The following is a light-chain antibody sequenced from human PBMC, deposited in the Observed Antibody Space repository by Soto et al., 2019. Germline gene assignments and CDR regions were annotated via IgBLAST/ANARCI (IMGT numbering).Light chain of an antibody. Sequence: EMVVTQSPATLSVSPGERVTLSCRTSQDVSSKLAWYQQKPGQPPSLLIYDASTRATGTPARFSGSGSGTEFTLAVSSLQSEDYALYFCQQYSGWPLTFGGGTKVEIK. CDR3: QQYSGWPLT. V-gene: IGKV3D-15*01. J-gene: IGKJ4*01. CDR1: QDVSSK. CDR2: DAS.